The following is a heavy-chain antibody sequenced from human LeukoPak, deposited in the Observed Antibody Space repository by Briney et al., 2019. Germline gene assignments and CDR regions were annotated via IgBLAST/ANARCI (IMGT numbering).Heavy chain of an antibody. Sequence: PGGSLRLSCAASGFTFSSYNMNWVRQAPGKGLEWVSYISSASRSIYYADSVKGRFTISRDNATDSLYLQMNSLRAEDTAVYYCARLVVGPTPYDYWGQGTLVTVSS. CDR2: ISSASRSI. V-gene: IGHV3-48*01. J-gene: IGHJ4*02. CDR1: GFTFSSYN. D-gene: IGHD1-26*01. CDR3: ARLVVGPTPYDY.